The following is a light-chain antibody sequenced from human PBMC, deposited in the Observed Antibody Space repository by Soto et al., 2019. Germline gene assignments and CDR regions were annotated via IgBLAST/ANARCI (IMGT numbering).Light chain of an antibody. J-gene: IGKJ4*01. Sequence: DIQMPQSPSSLSASVGDRVTITCRASQSISSYLNWYQQKPGKAPKLLIYAASSLQSGVPSRFSGSGSGTDFTLTISSLQPEDFATYYCQQSYSTLTFGGGTKV. CDR2: AAS. CDR1: QSISSY. CDR3: QQSYSTLT. V-gene: IGKV1-39*01.